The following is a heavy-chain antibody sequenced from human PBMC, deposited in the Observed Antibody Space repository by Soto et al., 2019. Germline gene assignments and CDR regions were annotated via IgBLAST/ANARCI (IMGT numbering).Heavy chain of an antibody. Sequence: QVQLVESGGGVVQPGRSLRLSCAASGFTFSSYGMHCFRQAPGKGLEWVAVISYDGNNKYYADSVKGRFTISRDNSKNTLYLQMNSLRAEDTAVYYCAKDRYSSGRFDYWGQGTLVTVSS. CDR2: ISYDGNNK. CDR1: GFTFSSYG. V-gene: IGHV3-30*18. CDR3: AKDRYSSGRFDY. D-gene: IGHD6-19*01. J-gene: IGHJ4*02.